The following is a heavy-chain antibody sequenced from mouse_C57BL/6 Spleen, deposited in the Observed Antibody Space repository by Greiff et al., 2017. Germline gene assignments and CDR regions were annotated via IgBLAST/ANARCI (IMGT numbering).Heavy chain of an antibody. Sequence: EVMLVESGAGLVKPGGSLKLSCAASGFTFSSYAMSWVRQTPEKRLEWVAYISSGCDYIYYADTVKGRFTISRANARNTLYLQMSSLKSEDTAMDYCTRDSRERDYAMDYWGQGTSVTVSS. V-gene: IGHV5-9-1*02. CDR2: ISSGCDYI. J-gene: IGHJ4*01. CDR3: TRDSRERDYAMDY. CDR1: GFTFSSYA.